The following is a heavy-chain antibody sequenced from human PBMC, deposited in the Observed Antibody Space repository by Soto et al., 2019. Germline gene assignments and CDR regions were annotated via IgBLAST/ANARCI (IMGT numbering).Heavy chain of an antibody. D-gene: IGHD3-10*01. CDR2: IVVASGNM. V-gene: IGHV1-58*01. Sequence: SVKVSCKTSGFTFTSSGVQWVRQARGQRLEWIGWIVVASGNMNYAQKFQERVTITRDMSTSTAYMELSSLRSEDTAVYYCAASKGDAADGFDIWGQGTMVTVSS. J-gene: IGHJ3*02. CDR3: AASKGDAADGFDI. CDR1: GFTFTSSG.